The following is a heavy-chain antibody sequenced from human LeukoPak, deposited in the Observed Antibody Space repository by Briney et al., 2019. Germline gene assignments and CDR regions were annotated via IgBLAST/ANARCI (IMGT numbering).Heavy chain of an antibody. Sequence: GGSLRLSCAASGFTFSSYSMNWVRQAPGKGLEWVSSISSSSSYIHYADSVRGRFTISRDNAKNSLYLQMNSLRAEDTAVYYCARGLFRVDYWGQGTLVTVSS. J-gene: IGHJ4*02. D-gene: IGHD2-21*01. CDR3: ARGLFRVDY. CDR1: GFTFSSYS. V-gene: IGHV3-21*01. CDR2: ISSSSSYI.